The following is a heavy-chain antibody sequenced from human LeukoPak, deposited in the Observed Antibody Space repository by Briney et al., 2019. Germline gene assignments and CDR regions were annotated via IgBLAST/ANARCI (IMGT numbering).Heavy chain of an antibody. CDR1: GFTFSSYA. CDR2: MSYDGSSK. CDR3: TGYCTSISCSTEL. D-gene: IGHD2-2*01. Sequence: GGSLRLSCAASGFTFSSYAMHWVRQAPGKGLEWMAVMSYDGSSKNYADSVKGRFTISRDNSKNTLFLQMNSLRAEDTAVYYCTGYCTSISCSTELWGQGTLVTVSP. J-gene: IGHJ4*02. V-gene: IGHV3-30-3*01.